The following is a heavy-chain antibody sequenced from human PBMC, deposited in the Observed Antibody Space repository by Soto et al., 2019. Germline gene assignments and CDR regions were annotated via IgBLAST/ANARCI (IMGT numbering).Heavy chain of an antibody. CDR1: GHTFTSYA. V-gene: IGHV1-3*01. J-gene: IGHJ4*02. CDR3: ASPAVAAPSAASPFDY. Sequence: VASVKVSCKASGHTFTSYAMHWVRQAPGQRLEWMGWINAGNGNTKYSQKFQGRVTITRDTSASTAYMELSSLRSEDTAVYYCASPAVAAPSAASPFDYWGQGTLVTVSS. CDR2: INAGNGNT. D-gene: IGHD6-19*01.